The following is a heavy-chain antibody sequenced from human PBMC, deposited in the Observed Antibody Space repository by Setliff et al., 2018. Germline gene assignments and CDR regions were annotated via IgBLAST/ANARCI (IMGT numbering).Heavy chain of an antibody. CDR3: ARGRMRGSCSGPSCTYDPFDI. J-gene: IGHJ3*02. D-gene: IGHD2-2*01. V-gene: IGHV1-18*01. CDR2: VSDNNGNT. Sequence: ASVKVSCKASGDTFNTYGISWVRQAPGQGLEWMAWVSDNNGNTNYAKSLQGRVTMSTDTSTSTAYMELGSLTSDDTAVYYCARGRMRGSCSGPSCTYDPFDIWGQGTPVTVSS. CDR1: GDTFNTYG.